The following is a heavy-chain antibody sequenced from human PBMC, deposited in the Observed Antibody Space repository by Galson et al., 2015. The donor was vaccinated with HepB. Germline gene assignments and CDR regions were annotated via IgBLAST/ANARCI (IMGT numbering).Heavy chain of an antibody. CDR2: VYYSGST. CDR1: GASISSSSYY. Sequence: SLTCTVSGASISSSSYYWAWIRQPPGKGLEWIGSVYYSGSTYYNPSLRSRVTISGDTPKNQFSLRLSSVTAADTAVYYCARHELGYCTSTRCYPGHCFDSWGQGTLVTVSS. J-gene: IGHJ4*02. V-gene: IGHV4-39*01. CDR3: ARHELGYCTSTRCYPGHCFDS. D-gene: IGHD2-2*01.